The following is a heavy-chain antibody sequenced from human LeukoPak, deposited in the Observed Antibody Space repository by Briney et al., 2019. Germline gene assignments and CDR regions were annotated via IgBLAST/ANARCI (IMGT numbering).Heavy chain of an antibody. Sequence: SETLSLTCSVSGASVTGTYWSWVRQTPGKRLEWIAYASYGGPTAYNPSPTGRATISVDTSNNHFSPDLRSVTAADTAVYFCARLGLYDGYTHDSWGQGTLVTVSS. CDR2: ASYGGPT. J-gene: IGHJ4*02. CDR1: GASVTGTY. D-gene: IGHD5-24*01. CDR3: ARLGLYDGYTHDS. V-gene: IGHV4-59*08.